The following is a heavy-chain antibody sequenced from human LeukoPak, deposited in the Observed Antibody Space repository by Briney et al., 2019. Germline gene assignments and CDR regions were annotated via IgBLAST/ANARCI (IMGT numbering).Heavy chain of an antibody. CDR1: GGTFSSYA. J-gene: IGHJ4*02. D-gene: IGHD3-22*01. Sequence: ASVKVSCKASGGTFSSYAISWVRQAPGQGLEWMGGIIPIFGTTNYAQKFQDRVTITADKSTSTAYMELSSLRSEDTAVYYCLGGSGYYHVFDYWGQGTLVTVSS. V-gene: IGHV1-69*06. CDR3: LGGSGYYHVFDY. CDR2: IIPIFGTT.